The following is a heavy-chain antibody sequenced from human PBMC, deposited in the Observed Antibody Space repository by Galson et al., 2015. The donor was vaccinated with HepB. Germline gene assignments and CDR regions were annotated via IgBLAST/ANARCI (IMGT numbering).Heavy chain of an antibody. CDR2: ISGSGGST. Sequence: SLRLSCAASGFTFSSYAMSWVRQAPGKGLEWVSAISGSGGSTYYADSVKGRFTISRDNSKNTLYLQMNSLRAEDTAVYYCAKGIRELDQHLSDAFDIWGQGTMVTVSS. J-gene: IGHJ3*02. V-gene: IGHV3-23*01. CDR3: AKGIRELDQHLSDAFDI. CDR1: GFTFSSYA. D-gene: IGHD6-13*01.